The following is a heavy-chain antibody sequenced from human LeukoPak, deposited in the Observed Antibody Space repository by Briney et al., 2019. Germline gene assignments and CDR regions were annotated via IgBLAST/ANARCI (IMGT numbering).Heavy chain of an antibody. CDR3: ARKPLSGGYGGTIDY. V-gene: IGHV3-74*01. Sequence: RGSLRLSCATSGFTLSSYWMHWVRQVPGKGLEWLSRINNDGASTSYADSVKGRFTISRDNAKNTLYLRMNSLRAEDTAIYYCARKPLSGGYGGTIDYWGQGTLVTVSS. CDR1: GFTLSSYW. D-gene: IGHD5-12*01. CDR2: INNDGAST. J-gene: IGHJ4*02.